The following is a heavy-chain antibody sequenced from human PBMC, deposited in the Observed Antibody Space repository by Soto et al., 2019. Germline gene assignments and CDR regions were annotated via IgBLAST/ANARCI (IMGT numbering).Heavy chain of an antibody. CDR2: ISGSGGST. J-gene: IGHJ4*02. CDR3: AKTPMITFGGVTAHFDY. V-gene: IGHV3-23*01. D-gene: IGHD3-16*01. Sequence: LRLSCAASGFTFSSYAMSWVRQAPGKGLEWVSAISGSGGSTYYADSVKGRFTISRDNSKNTLYLQMNSLRAEDTAVYYCAKTPMITFGGVTAHFDYWGQGTLVTVSS. CDR1: GFTFSSYA.